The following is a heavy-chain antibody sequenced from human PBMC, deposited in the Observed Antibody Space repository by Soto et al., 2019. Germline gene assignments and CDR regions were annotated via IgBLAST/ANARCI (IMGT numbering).Heavy chain of an antibody. V-gene: IGHV3-33*01. J-gene: IGHJ4*02. Sequence: QVQLVESGGGVVQPGRSLRLSCAASGFTFSSYGMHWVRQAPGKGLEWVAVIWYDGSNKYYADSVKGRFTISRDNSKNTLYLQMNSLRAEDTAVYYCAREGDYYDSSGIDYWGQGTLVTVSS. CDR1: GFTFSSYG. D-gene: IGHD3-22*01. CDR3: AREGDYYDSSGIDY. CDR2: IWYDGSNK.